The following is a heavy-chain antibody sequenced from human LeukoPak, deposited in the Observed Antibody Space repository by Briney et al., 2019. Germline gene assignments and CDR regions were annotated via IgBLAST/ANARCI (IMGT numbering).Heavy chain of an antibody. D-gene: IGHD4-17*01. CDR3: AREDTVTAKFDY. CDR2: ISSSSSYI. Sequence: GGSLRLSCAASGFTFSSYSMNWVRQAPRKGLEWVSSISSSSSYIYYANSVKGRFTISRDNAKNSLYLQTNSLRAEDTAVYYCAREDTVTAKFDYWGQGTLVTVSS. V-gene: IGHV3-21*01. J-gene: IGHJ4*02. CDR1: GFTFSSYS.